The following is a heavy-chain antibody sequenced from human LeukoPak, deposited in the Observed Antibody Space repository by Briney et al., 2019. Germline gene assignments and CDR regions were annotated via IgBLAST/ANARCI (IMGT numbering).Heavy chain of an antibody. CDR1: GYTFTSYD. Sequence: ASVKVSCKASGYTFTSYDINWVRQATGQGLEWMGWMNPNSGNTGYAQKFQGRVTMTRNTSISTAYMELSSLRSEATAVYYCARRVRGVIPRFDYWGQGTLVTVSS. CDR2: MNPNSGNT. D-gene: IGHD3-10*01. CDR3: ARRVRGVIPRFDY. J-gene: IGHJ4*02. V-gene: IGHV1-8*01.